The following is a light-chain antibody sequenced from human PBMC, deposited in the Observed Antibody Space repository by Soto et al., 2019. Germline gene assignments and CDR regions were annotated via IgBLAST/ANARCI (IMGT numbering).Light chain of an antibody. CDR2: AAS. V-gene: IGKV3-11*01. CDR1: QSVSSY. CDR3: QQRSNWPGT. J-gene: IGKJ1*01. Sequence: EIVLTQSPGTLSLSPGERATLSCRASQSVSSYLAWYQQKPGQAPRLLIYAASNRATGIPARFSGSGSGTDFTLTISSLEPEDFAVYYCQQRSNWPGTFGQGKKVEIK.